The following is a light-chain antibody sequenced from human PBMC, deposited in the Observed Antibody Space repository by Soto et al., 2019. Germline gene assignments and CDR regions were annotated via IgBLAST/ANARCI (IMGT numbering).Light chain of an antibody. CDR1: SSDVGGYNY. V-gene: IGLV2-14*01. J-gene: IGLJ1*01. CDR2: DVS. CDR3: SSYTSSSLRYV. Sequence: QSVLTQPASVSGSPGQSITISCTGTSSDVGGYNYVSWYQQHPGKAPKLMIYDVSNRPSGVSNRFSGSQSGNTASLTISGLQAEDEADYYCSSYTSSSLRYVFGTGTKVTVL.